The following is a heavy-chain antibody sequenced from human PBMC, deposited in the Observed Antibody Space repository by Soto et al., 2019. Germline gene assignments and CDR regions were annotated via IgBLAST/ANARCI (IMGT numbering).Heavy chain of an antibody. D-gene: IGHD3-9*01. J-gene: IGHJ5*02. CDR3: AHGKTGRLLRYFDWSPREGNWFDP. CDR2: IYWNDDK. Sequence: QITLQESGPTLVKPTQTLTLTCTFSGFSLSTSGVGVGWIRQPPGKALEWLALIYWNDDKRYSPSLKSRLTITKDTSKNQVVLTMTNMDPVDTATYYCAHGKTGRLLRYFDWSPREGNWFDPWGQGTLVTVSS. V-gene: IGHV2-5*01. CDR1: GFSLSTSGVG.